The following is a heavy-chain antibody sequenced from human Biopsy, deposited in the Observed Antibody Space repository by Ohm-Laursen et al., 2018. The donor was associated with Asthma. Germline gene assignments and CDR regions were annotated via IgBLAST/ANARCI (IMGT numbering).Heavy chain of an antibody. CDR2: IMAVFGTA. D-gene: IGHD6-19*01. Sequence: GASVKVSCKASGYTFIGCHIHWVRQAPGQGLEWMGGIMAVFGTANYAQKFQGRVTITADESTSTAYMELSSLRSEDTAVYYCARSQVGYSSGWSLLLKKFYYSGLDVWGQGTMVTVSS. CDR3: ARSQVGYSSGWSLLLKKFYYSGLDV. V-gene: IGHV1-69*13. J-gene: IGHJ3*01. CDR1: GYTFIGCH.